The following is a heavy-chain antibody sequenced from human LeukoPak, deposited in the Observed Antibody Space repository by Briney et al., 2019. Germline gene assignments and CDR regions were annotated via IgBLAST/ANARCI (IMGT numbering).Heavy chain of an antibody. V-gene: IGHV3-7*01. CDR3: ARDGLYYYDSSGLFFY. Sequence: GGSLRLSCAASGFTFSSHWMSWVRQAPGKGLGWVANIKQDGSEKYYVDSVKGRFTISRDNAKNSLYLQMNSLRAEDTAVYYCARDGLYYYDSSGLFFYWGQGTPVTVSS. D-gene: IGHD3-22*01. J-gene: IGHJ4*02. CDR2: IKQDGSEK. CDR1: GFTFSSHW.